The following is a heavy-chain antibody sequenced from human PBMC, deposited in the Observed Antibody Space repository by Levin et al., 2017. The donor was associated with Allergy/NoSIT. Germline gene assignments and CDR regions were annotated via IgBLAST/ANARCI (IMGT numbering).Heavy chain of an antibody. CDR1: GGSFSGYY. CDR3: ASSRAMVRGVIRSLPDY. Sequence: SETLSLTCAVYGGSFSGYYWSWIRQPPGKGLEWIGEINHSGSTNYNPSLKSRVTISVDTSKNQFSLKLSSVTAADTAVYYCASSRAMVRGVIRSLPDYWGQGTLVTVSS. CDR2: INHSGST. J-gene: IGHJ4*02. V-gene: IGHV4-34*01. D-gene: IGHD3-10*01.